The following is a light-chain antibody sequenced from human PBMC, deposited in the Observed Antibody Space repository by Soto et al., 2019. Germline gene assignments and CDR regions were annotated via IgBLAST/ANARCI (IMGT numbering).Light chain of an antibody. Sequence: DIQMTQSPSSLSASVGDRVTITCQASQDISNYLNWYQQKRGKAPKLMIYDASKLETGVPSRFSGSGSATDFTFTISSLQPEDSATYYCQQYDHLPSFGPGTKIEIK. V-gene: IGKV1-33*01. CDR1: QDISNY. CDR3: QQYDHLPS. CDR2: DAS. J-gene: IGKJ3*01.